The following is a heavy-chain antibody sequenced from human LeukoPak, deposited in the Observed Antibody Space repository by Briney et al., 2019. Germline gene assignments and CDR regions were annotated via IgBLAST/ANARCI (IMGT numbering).Heavy chain of an antibody. Sequence: GGSLRLSCAAYGFTFSNASMSWGRQAPGKGLEWVGRIKSKTDGGTTDYAAPVKGRFTISRDDSKNTLYVQMNSLKTEDTAVYYCTTGPYDYGSGTYYHWGQGTLVTVSS. CDR3: TTGPYDYGSGTYYH. D-gene: IGHD3-10*01. J-gene: IGHJ4*02. CDR1: GFTFSNAS. CDR2: IKSKTDGGTT. V-gene: IGHV3-15*01.